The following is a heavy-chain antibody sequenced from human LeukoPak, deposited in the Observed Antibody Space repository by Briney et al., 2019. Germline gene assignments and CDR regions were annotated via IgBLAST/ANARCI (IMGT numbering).Heavy chain of an antibody. CDR1: GFTVSSNC. CDR2: IYSGGGT. J-gene: IGHJ5*02. D-gene: IGHD3-9*01. V-gene: IGHV3-66*01. CDR3: ARLTT. Sequence: GGSLRLSCAASGFTVSSNCMSWVRQAPGKGLEWVSLIYSGGGTYYADSVKGRFTISRDNFNNTMYLQMNSLRAEDTAVYYCARLTTWGQGTLVTVSS.